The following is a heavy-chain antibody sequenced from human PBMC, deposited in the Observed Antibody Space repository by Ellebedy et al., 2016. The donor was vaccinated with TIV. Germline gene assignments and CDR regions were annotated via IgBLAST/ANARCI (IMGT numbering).Heavy chain of an antibody. V-gene: IGHV3-23*01. CDR2: VLGSGDST. J-gene: IGHJ4*02. CDR1: GFRFSTYT. CDR3: AKDRVPDGLWNFDF. D-gene: IGHD1-1*01. Sequence: PGGSLRLSCVASGFRFSTYTMNWVRQAPGKGLEWISGVLGSGDSTFYADSVKGRFTISRDNSKNTLFLQMNSLRAEDTAVYYCAKDRVPDGLWNFDFWGQGALVTVSS.